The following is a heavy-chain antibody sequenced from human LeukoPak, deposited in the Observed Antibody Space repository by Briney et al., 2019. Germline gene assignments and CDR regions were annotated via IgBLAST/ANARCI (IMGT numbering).Heavy chain of an antibody. J-gene: IGHJ4*02. CDR3: ARGRSYSLDY. Sequence: ASVTVSYKASVYTFTNYDINWVRQATGQGREWMGWMNPNSGNTGYAQKFQGRVTITRNTSISTAYMELSSLRSDDTAVYYCARGRSYSLDYWGQGTLVTVSS. V-gene: IGHV1-8*03. D-gene: IGHD1-26*01. CDR1: VYTFTNYD. CDR2: MNPNSGNT.